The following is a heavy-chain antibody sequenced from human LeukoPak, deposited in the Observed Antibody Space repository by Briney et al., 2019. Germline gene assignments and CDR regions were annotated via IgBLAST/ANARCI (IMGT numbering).Heavy chain of an antibody. J-gene: IGHJ4*02. V-gene: IGHV3-74*01. D-gene: IGHD1-20*01. CDR3: ERDLNWIESDY. CDR1: GFTFNSHW. Sequence: GGTLRLSCAASGFTFNSHWMHWVRQVPGKGPVWVSRINTDGRTTDYADPEKGRFTISRDNDKHRLHLQMNSVRAEETAGYYCERDLNWIESDYWGQGSRVTVSS. CDR2: INTDGRTT.